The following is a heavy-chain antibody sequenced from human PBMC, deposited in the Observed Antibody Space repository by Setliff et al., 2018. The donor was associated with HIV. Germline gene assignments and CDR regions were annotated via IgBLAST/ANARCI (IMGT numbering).Heavy chain of an antibody. V-gene: IGHV3-49*04. D-gene: IGHD2-15*01. Sequence: GGSLRLSCTASGFTFGDYAMSWVRQAPGKGLEWVGFTRSKAYGGTTEYAASVKGRFTISRDDSKSIAYLQMNSLKTEDTAVYYCTRDQGGYCSGGSCYEHAFDIWGQGTMVTVSS. CDR1: GFTFGDYA. CDR2: TRSKAYGGTT. CDR3: TRDQGGYCSGGSCYEHAFDI. J-gene: IGHJ3*02.